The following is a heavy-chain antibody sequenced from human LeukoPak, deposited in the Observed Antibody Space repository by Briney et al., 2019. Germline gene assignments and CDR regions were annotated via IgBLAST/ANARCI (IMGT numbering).Heavy chain of an antibody. J-gene: IGHJ4*02. CDR3: AKDAFDWNDELKYFDY. Sequence: PWASVKVSCKASGYTFTSYDINWVRQATGQGLEWMGWMNPNSGNTGYAQKFQGRVTITRNTSISTAYMELSSLRSEDTALYYCAKDAFDWNDELKYFDYWGQGTLVTVSS. D-gene: IGHD1-1*01. CDR1: GYTFTSYD. CDR2: MNPNSGNT. V-gene: IGHV1-8*01.